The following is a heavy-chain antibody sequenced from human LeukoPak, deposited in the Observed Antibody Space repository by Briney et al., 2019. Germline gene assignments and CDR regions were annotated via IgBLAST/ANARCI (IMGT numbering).Heavy chain of an antibody. CDR3: AKDQHILTGYLAY. CDR1: GFTFSSYG. J-gene: IGHJ4*02. Sequence: GGSLRLSCAASGFTFSSYGMHWVRQAPGKGLEWVAVISYDGSNKYYADSVKGRFTISRDNSKNTLYLQMNSLRAEDTAVYYCAKDQHILTGYLAYWGQGTLVTVSS. CDR2: ISYDGSNK. V-gene: IGHV3-30*18. D-gene: IGHD3-9*01.